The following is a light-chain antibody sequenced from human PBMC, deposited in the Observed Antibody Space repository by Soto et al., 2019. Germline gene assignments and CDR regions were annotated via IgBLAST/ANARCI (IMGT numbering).Light chain of an antibody. Sequence: EIVLTQSPATLSLSPGERATLSCRASQSVSSYLAWYQQKPGQAPRLLIYDASNRATGIPARFSGSGSGTDFTLNISSLEPEDFAVYYCQQRSNWRTFGQGTKVEIK. J-gene: IGKJ1*01. CDR3: QQRSNWRT. CDR2: DAS. CDR1: QSVSSY. V-gene: IGKV3-11*01.